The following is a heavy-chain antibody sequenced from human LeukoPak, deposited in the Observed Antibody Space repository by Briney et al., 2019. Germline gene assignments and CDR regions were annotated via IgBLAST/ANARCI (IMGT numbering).Heavy chain of an antibody. CDR1: GFTFSSYS. CDR3: ACGVDFSSGSKRGFDY. D-gene: IGHD3-3*01. V-gene: IGHV3-48*01. Sequence: GGSLRLSCAASGFTFSSYSMNWVRQAPGKGLEWVSYMSSSSDTIYYADSVKGRFTISRDNAKSSLFLQMNSLRAEDTAIYYCACGVDFSSGSKRGFDYWGPGTLVTVSS. CDR2: MSSSSDTI. J-gene: IGHJ4*02.